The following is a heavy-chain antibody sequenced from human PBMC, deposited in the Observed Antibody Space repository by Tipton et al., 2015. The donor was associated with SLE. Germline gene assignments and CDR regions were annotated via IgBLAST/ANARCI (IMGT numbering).Heavy chain of an antibody. CDR3: ARGRYCSSTSCSYYFDY. CDR2: INHSGST. V-gene: IGHV4-34*01. Sequence: TLSLTCAVYGGSFSGYYWSWIRRPPGKGLEWIGEINHSGSTNYNPSLKSRVTISIDTSKNQFSLKVSSVTAADTAVYYCARGRYCSSTSCSYYFDYWGQGTLVTVSS. CDR1: GGSFSGYY. J-gene: IGHJ4*02. D-gene: IGHD2-2*01.